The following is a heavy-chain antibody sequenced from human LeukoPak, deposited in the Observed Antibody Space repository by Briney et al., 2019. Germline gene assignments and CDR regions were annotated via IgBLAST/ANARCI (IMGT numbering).Heavy chain of an antibody. V-gene: IGHV4-39*07. D-gene: IGHD6-13*01. J-gene: IGHJ4*02. CDR2: IHHSGNT. Sequence: SETLSLTCSVSGDSISSSGYYWDWIRQPPGKGLEWIGSIHHSGNTNYNPSLKSRVTISADMSKNQFSLKVNSVTAADAAVYYCARRRRYSSSWSAFDYWGQGTLVTVSS. CDR1: GDSISSSGYY. CDR3: ARRRRYSSSWSAFDY.